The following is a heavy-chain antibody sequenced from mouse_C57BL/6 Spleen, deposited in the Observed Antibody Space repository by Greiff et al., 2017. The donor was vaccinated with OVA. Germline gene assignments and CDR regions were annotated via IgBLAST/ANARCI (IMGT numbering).Heavy chain of an antibody. J-gene: IGHJ1*03. CDR2: IWSGGST. CDR3: ARFYYGSSWYFDV. D-gene: IGHD1-1*01. V-gene: IGHV2-2*01. Sequence: QVQLKESGPGLVQPSPSLSITCTVSGFSLTSYCVHWVRQSPGKGLEWLGVIWSGGSTDYYAAFISRLSICKDNSKSQVFFKMNSLQADDQAIYYCARFYYGSSWYFDVWGTGTTVTVSS. CDR1: GFSLTSYC.